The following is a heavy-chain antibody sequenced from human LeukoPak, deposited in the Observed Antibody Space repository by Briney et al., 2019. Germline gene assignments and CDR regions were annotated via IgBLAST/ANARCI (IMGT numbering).Heavy chain of an antibody. CDR2: VYTSGST. CDR3: ARDGRYYDSSGYYTFDY. D-gene: IGHD3-22*01. J-gene: IGHJ4*02. CDR1: GGSISSYY. V-gene: IGHV4-4*07. Sequence: SETLSLTCTVSGGSISSYYWSWTRQPAGKGLEWIGRVYTSGSTNYNPSLKSRVTMSVDTSKNQFSLKLSSVTAADTAVYYCARDGRYYDSSGYYTFDYWGQGTLVTVSS.